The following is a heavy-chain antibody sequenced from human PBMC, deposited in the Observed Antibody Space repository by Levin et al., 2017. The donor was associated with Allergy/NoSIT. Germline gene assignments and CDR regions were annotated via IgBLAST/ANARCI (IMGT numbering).Heavy chain of an antibody. CDR3: SNHDGSSIDV. CDR2: INSGGGV. J-gene: IGHJ6*04. Sequence: GGSLRLSCAASGFDVSDYYMNWVRQAPGKGLEWVSLINSGGGVYYADSVRGRFTISRDTPKNTVYLQMDSLRVEDTALYYCSNHDGSSIDVWGKGTTVTVSP. D-gene: IGHD1-14*01. V-gene: IGHV3-66*02. CDR1: GFDVSDYY.